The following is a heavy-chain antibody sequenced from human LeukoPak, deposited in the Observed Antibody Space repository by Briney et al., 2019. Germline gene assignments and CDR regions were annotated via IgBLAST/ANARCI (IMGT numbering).Heavy chain of an antibody. Sequence: GGSLRLSCAASGFSFSSYAVSWVRQAPGKGLEWVSGISDGGSRTYYADSVKGWFTIPRDDSKNTLYLQMNSLRAEDTAVYYCAKVQLGIGVDYWGQGTLVTVSS. V-gene: IGHV3-23*01. CDR1: GFSFSSYA. CDR2: ISDGGSRT. CDR3: AKVQLGIGVDY. D-gene: IGHD7-27*01. J-gene: IGHJ4*02.